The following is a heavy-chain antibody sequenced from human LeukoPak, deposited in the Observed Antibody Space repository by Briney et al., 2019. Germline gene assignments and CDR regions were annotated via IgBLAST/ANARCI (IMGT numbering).Heavy chain of an antibody. V-gene: IGHV3-20*04. CDR2: INWNGGST. Sequence: GGSLRLSCAASGFTFDDYGMSWVRQAPGKGLEWVSGINWNGGSTGYADSVKGRFTISRDNAKSSLYLQMNSLRAEDTAVYYCARDRWMVRGVAPDYWGQGTLVTVSS. CDR3: ARDRWMVRGVAPDY. J-gene: IGHJ4*02. CDR1: GFTFDDYG. D-gene: IGHD3-10*01.